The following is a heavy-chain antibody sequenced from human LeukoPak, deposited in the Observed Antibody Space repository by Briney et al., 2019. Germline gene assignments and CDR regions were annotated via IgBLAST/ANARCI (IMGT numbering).Heavy chain of an antibody. CDR1: GGSISSDY. Sequence: PSDTLSLTCTVCGGSISSDYWNWIRQPPGKALEWIGYIYYSGSATYNPSLNNRVTISVDRSKNQFSLRLSSVTAADTAVYYCARDPEMATPYYYGMDVWGQGTTVTVS. J-gene: IGHJ6*02. V-gene: IGHV4-59*01. CDR2: IYYSGSA. D-gene: IGHD5-24*01. CDR3: ARDPEMATPYYYGMDV.